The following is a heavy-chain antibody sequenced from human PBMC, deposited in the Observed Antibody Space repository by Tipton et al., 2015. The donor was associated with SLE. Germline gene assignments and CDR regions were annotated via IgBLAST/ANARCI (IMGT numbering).Heavy chain of an antibody. CDR3: ARRWGIAAAGLGDYFDY. D-gene: IGHD6-13*01. CDR1: GGSISSSSYY. V-gene: IGHV4-39*07. CDR2: IYYSGST. Sequence: LRLSCTVSGGSISSSSYYWGWIRQPPGKGLEWIGSIYYSGSTYYNPSLKSRVTISVDTSKNQFSLKLSSVTAADTAVYYCARRWGIAAAGLGDYFDYWGQRPLVSGSS. J-gene: IGHJ4*02.